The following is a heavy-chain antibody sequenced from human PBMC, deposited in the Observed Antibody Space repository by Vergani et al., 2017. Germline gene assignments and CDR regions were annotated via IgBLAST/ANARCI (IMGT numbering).Heavy chain of an antibody. CDR3: ASVGSYYGMDV. D-gene: IGHD3-10*01. J-gene: IGHJ6*02. Sequence: QVQLQESGPGLVKPSQTLSLTCTVSGGPISSGGYYWSWIRQHPGKGLEWIGYIYYSGSTDYNPSLKSRVTISVDTSKTQFYLKLSSVTAADTAVFDCASVGSYYGMDVWGQGTTVTVSS. CDR1: GGPISSGGYY. CDR2: IYYSGST. V-gene: IGHV4-31*03.